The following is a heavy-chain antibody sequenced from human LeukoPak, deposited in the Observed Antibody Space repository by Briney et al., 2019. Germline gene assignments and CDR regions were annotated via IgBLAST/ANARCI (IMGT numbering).Heavy chain of an antibody. D-gene: IGHD6-6*01. CDR3: ARGPSIAARYDAFDI. CDR2: ISSSGNTI. CDR1: EFTFTSHE. J-gene: IGHJ3*02. Sequence: PGGSLRLSCAAYEFTFTSHELNWVRQAPGKGLEWVSYISSSGNTISYADSVKGRFTISRDNAKNSLYLQVISLRAEDTAVYYCARGPSIAARYDAFDIWGQGTMVTVSS. V-gene: IGHV3-48*03.